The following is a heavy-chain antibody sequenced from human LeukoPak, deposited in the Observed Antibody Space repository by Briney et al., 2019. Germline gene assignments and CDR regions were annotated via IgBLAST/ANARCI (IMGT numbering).Heavy chain of an antibody. D-gene: IGHD5-12*01. V-gene: IGHV3-48*04. J-gene: IGHJ4*02. Sequence: GGSLRLSCAASGFTFSSYSMNWVRQAPGKGLEWVSYISSSSSTIYYADSVKGRFTISRDNAKNSLYLQMNSLRAEDTALYYCAREGYSGYDWQVDYWGQGTLVTVSS. CDR3: AREGYSGYDWQVDY. CDR1: GFTFSSYS. CDR2: ISSSSSTI.